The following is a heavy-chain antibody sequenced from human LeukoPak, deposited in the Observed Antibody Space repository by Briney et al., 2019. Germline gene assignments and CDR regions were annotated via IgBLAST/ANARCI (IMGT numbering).Heavy chain of an antibody. V-gene: IGHV3-11*03. Sequence: GGSLRLSCAASGFTFTDYYMSWIRQAPGKGLEWVSYLSTSTTFINYADSVRGRFTISRDNAKNSLYLQMNSLRAEDTAVYYCARSPDVVETWFDLWGQGTLVTVSS. D-gene: IGHD2-21*01. J-gene: IGHJ5*02. CDR1: GFTFTDYY. CDR3: ARSPDVVETWFDL. CDR2: LSTSTTFI.